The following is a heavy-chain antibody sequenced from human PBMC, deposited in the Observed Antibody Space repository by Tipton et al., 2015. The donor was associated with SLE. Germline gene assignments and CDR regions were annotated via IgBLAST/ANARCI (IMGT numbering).Heavy chain of an antibody. J-gene: IGHJ3*02. Sequence: TLSLTCTVSGGSISLDYWSWIRQSAGRGLEWIGRIYSSGDRDYNPSLRSRVTMSVDMSKNQFSLRLTSVTAADTAVYYCARTLGAIAHTVYDAFDIWGQGKMVTVSS. CDR2: IYSSGDR. D-gene: IGHD1-26*01. CDR1: GGSISLDY. V-gene: IGHV4-4*07. CDR3: ARTLGAIAHTVYDAFDI.